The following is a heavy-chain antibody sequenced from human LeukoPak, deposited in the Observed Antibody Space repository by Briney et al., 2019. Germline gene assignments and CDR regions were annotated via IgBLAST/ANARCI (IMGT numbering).Heavy chain of an antibody. CDR1: GLTFSSAW. CDR3: TTVGVYYYDH. V-gene: IGHV3-15*01. J-gene: IGHJ5*02. CDR2: IRSKAYGGTT. D-gene: IGHD3-10*01. Sequence: GGSLRLSCAASGLTFSSAWMTWVRLAPGRGLEWVGRIRSKAYGGTTDYAEPVKGRFITSRDDSENTVYLQVNSLKTEDTGDYYCTTVGVYYYDHWGQGTRVTVSS.